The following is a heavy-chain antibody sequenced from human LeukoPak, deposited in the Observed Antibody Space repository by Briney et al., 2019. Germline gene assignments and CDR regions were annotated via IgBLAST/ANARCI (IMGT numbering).Heavy chain of an antibody. CDR3: ARDNRAAAVDYYYYMDV. J-gene: IGHJ6*03. V-gene: IGHV3-21*01. CDR1: GFTFSSYS. D-gene: IGHD6-13*01. CDR2: ISSSSSYI. Sequence: GGSLRLSCAASGFTFSSYSMNWVRQAPGKGLEWVSSISSSSSYIYYADSVKGRFTISRDNAKNSLYLQMNSLRAEDTAVYYCARDNRAAAVDYYYYMDVWGKGTTVTVSS.